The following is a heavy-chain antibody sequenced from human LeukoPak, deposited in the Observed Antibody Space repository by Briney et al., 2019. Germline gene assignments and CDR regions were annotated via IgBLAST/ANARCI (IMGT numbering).Heavy chain of an antibody. J-gene: IGHJ3*02. V-gene: IGHV4-34*01. Sequence: PSETLSLTCAIYGGPLSGYYWRRIPQPPGKGLEWIGEINQSGGNKYNPSIKRRVSISVGTSKKQFSLKLSSVTDADTAVYYCARENISGSYSQGAFDIWGQGTMVAVSS. CDR2: INQSGGN. CDR1: GGPLSGYY. CDR3: ARENISGSYSQGAFDI. D-gene: IGHD1-26*01.